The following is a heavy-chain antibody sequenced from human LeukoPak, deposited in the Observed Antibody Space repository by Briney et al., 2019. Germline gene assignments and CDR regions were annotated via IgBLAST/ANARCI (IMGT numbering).Heavy chain of an antibody. Sequence: GGALRLSCAASGFTFSSYSMNWVRQAPGKGLEGGSYISSSSSTIYYADSVKGGFTISRDNEKNSLYLQMNRLRDEDTAVYYCARDPNIYKGVAAAGESGSYYEGGGDYWGQGTLVTVSS. CDR2: ISSSSSTI. V-gene: IGHV3-48*02. CDR3: ARDPNIYKGVAAAGESGSYYEGGGDY. J-gene: IGHJ4*02. D-gene: IGHD1-26*01. CDR1: GFTFSSYS.